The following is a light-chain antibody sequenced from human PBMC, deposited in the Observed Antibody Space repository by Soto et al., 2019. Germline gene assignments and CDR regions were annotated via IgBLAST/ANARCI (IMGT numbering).Light chain of an antibody. CDR3: QQYNNWPT. CDR1: QSVSSN. CDR2: DAS. J-gene: IGKJ1*01. Sequence: EIVMTQSAATLSVSPGERATLSCRASQSVSSNLAWYQQKPGQAPRLLIYDASTRATGIPARFSGSGSGTEFTLTICSLQSEDFAVYYCQQYNNWPTFAQGTKVDIK. V-gene: IGKV3-15*01.